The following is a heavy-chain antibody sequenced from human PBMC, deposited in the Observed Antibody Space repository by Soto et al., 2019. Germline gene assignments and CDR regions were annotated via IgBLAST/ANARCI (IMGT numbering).Heavy chain of an antibody. D-gene: IGHD4-17*01. CDR3: AKGYGGNVVTQFDP. Sequence: QVQLVESGGGVVQPGRSLRLSCAASGFTFSSYGMHWVRQAPGKGLEWVAVISYDGSNKYYADSVKGRFTISRDNSKNTLYLQMNSLRAEDTAVYYCAKGYGGNVVTQFDPWDQGTLVTVSS. CDR1: GFTFSSYG. J-gene: IGHJ5*02. CDR2: ISYDGSNK. V-gene: IGHV3-30*18.